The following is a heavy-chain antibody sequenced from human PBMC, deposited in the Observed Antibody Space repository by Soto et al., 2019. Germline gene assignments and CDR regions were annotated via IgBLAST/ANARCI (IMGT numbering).Heavy chain of an antibody. CDR3: ARDQSPLGYCTSTSCSDYYYYYGMDV. CDR1: GFTFSSYG. D-gene: IGHD2-2*01. Sequence: GGSLRLSCAASGFTFSSYGMHWVRQAPGKGLEWVAVIWYDGSNKYYADSVKGRFTISRDNSKNTLYLQMNSLRAEDTAVYYCARDQSPLGYCTSTSCSDYYYYYGMDVWGQGTTVTVSS. V-gene: IGHV3-33*01. CDR2: IWYDGSNK. J-gene: IGHJ6*02.